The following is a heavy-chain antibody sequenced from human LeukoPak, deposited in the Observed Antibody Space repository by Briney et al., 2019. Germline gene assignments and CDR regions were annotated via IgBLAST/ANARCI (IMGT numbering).Heavy chain of an antibody. CDR2: INPNSGGT. Sequence: ASVKVSCKASGYTFTGYYMHWVRQAPGQGLEWMGWINPNSGGTNYAQKFQGWVTMTRDTSISTAYMELSRLRSDDTAVYYCARDGGIAAAGTEEHWGQGTLVTVSS. CDR1: GYTFTGYY. CDR3: ARDGGIAAAGTEEH. D-gene: IGHD6-13*01. V-gene: IGHV1-2*04. J-gene: IGHJ1*01.